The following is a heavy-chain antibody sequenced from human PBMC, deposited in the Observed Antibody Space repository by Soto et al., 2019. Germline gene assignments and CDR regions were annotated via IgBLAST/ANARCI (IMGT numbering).Heavy chain of an antibody. CDR2: IYYSGST. J-gene: IGHJ6*02. CDR3: ARVAFYYYDSSGYPSPYGMDV. V-gene: IGHV4-31*03. Sequence: SETLSLTCTVSGGSISSGGYYWSWIRQHPGKGLEWIGYIYYSGSTYYNPSLKSRVTISVDTSKNQFSLKLSSVTAADTAVYYCARVAFYYYDSSGYPSPYGMDVWGQGTTVTVSS. D-gene: IGHD3-22*01. CDR1: GGSISSGGYY.